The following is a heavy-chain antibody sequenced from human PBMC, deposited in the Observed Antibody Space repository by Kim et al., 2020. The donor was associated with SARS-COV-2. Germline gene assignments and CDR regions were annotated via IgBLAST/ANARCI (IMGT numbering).Heavy chain of an antibody. CDR2: ISGSGGST. D-gene: IGHD7-27*01. J-gene: IGHJ4*02. CDR3: AKEAEANWGLDLLFYFDY. CDR1: GFTFSSYA. Sequence: GGSLRLSCAASGFTFSSYAMSWVRQAPGKGLEWVSAISGSGGSTYYADSVKGRFTISRDNSKNTLYLQMNSLRAEDTAVYYCAKEAEANWGLDLLFYFDYWGQGTLVTVSS. V-gene: IGHV3-23*01.